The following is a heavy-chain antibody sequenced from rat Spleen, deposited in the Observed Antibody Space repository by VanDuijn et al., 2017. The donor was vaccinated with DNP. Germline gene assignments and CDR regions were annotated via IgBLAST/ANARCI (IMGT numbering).Heavy chain of an antibody. J-gene: IGHJ2*01. CDR2: ISYDGGRN. CDR1: GFTFRDYY. CDR3: ATEGTMGY. V-gene: IGHV5-20*01. D-gene: IGHD1-12*02. Sequence: EVQLVESGGGLVQPGRSLKLSCAASGFTFRDYYMAWVRQVPTKGLEWVAYISYDGGRNYNGDSVKGRFTISRDNAKSTQYLQMDSLRSEDTATYYCATEGTMGYWGQGVMVTVSS.